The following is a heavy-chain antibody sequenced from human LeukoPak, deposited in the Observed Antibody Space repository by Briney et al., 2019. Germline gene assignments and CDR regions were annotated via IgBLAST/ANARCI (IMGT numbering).Heavy chain of an antibody. CDR2: INPNSGGT. D-gene: IGHD3-22*01. Sequence: ASVKASCKASGYTFTCYYMHWVRQAPGQGLEWMGWINPNSGGTNYAQKFQGRVTMTRDTSISTAYMELSRLRSDDTAVYYCARLRLYYYDSSGYYAAWGQGTLVTVSS. CDR3: ARLRLYYYDSSGYYAA. V-gene: IGHV1-2*02. CDR1: GYTFTCYY. J-gene: IGHJ4*02.